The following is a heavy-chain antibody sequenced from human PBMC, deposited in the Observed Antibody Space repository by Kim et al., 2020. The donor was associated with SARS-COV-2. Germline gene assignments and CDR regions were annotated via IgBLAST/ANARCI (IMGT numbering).Heavy chain of an antibody. J-gene: IGHJ4*02. CDR1: GFTFSSYG. D-gene: IGHD3-10*01. V-gene: IGHV3-33*01. CDR3: ARAADYYGSGSYQY. CDR2: IWYDGSNK. Sequence: GGSLRLSCAASGFTFSSYGMHWVRQAPGKGLEWVAVIWYDGSNKYYADSVKGRFTISRDNSKNTLYLQMNSLRAEDTAVYYCARAADYYGSGSYQYWGQGTLVTVSS.